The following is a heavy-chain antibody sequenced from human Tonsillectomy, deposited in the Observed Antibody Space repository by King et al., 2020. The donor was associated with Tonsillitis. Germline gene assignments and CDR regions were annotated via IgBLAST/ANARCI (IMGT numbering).Heavy chain of an antibody. Sequence: VQLQESGPGLVKPSETLSLTCTVSGYSISSGYYWGWIRQPPGKGLEWSGSIYHSGSTYYNPSLKSRVTISVDTSKNQFSLKLSSVTAADTAVYYCARKPYSGSPVPYYFDYWGQATLVTVSS. CDR3: ARKPYSGSPVPYYFDY. V-gene: IGHV4-38-2*02. D-gene: IGHD1-26*01. J-gene: IGHJ4*02. CDR2: IYHSGST. CDR1: GYSISSGYY.